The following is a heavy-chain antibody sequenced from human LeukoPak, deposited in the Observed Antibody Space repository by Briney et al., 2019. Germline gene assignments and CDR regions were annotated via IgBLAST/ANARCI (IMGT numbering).Heavy chain of an antibody. J-gene: IGHJ4*02. V-gene: IGHV3-74*01. CDR2: INSDGSST. D-gene: IGHD3-10*01. CDR3: AREVPSFTFGELGSFDY. Sequence: GGSLRLSCAASGVIFSNYWMHWVRHAPGKGLVWVSRINSDGSSTSYADSVKGRFTISRDNAKNTLYLQMNSLRAEDTAVYYCAREVPSFTFGELGSFDYWGQGTLVTVSS. CDR1: GVIFSNYW.